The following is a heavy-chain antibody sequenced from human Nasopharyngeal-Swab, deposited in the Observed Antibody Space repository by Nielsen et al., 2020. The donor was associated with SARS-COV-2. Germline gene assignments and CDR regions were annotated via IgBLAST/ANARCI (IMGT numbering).Heavy chain of an antibody. CDR1: GDSISSTNYY. D-gene: IGHD3-22*01. CDR2: INYSGNT. Sequence: SETLSLTCSVSGDSISSTNYYWGWIRQPPGKGLEWIGSINYSGNTYYNPSLRSRVTISVDTSKNQFSLRLASVTAADTAVYFCARLGDGSDYQRQADNWGQGTLVTVSS. J-gene: IGHJ4*02. CDR3: ARLGDGSDYQRQADN. V-gene: IGHV4-39*01.